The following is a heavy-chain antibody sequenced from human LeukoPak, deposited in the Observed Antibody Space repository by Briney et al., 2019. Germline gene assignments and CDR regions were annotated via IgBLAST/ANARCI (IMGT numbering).Heavy chain of an antibody. CDR2: ISGSGGST. CDR1: GFTFSSYA. V-gene: IGHV3-23*01. Sequence: GGSLRLSCAASGFTFSSYAMSWVRQAPGKGLEWVSAISGSGGSTYYADSVKGRFTISRDNSKNTLYLQMNSLRAEDTAVYYCAKDGTYSSGWPLDYWGQGTLVTVPS. CDR3: AKDGTYSSGWPLDY. J-gene: IGHJ4*02. D-gene: IGHD6-19*01.